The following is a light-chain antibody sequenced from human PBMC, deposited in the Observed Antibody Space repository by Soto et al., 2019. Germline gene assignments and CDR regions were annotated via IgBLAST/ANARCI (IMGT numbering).Light chain of an antibody. V-gene: IGKV3-11*01. J-gene: IGKJ2*01. CDR3: QQRSNWPMYT. CDR1: QSVSSY. Sequence: EIVLTQSPATLSLSPGERATLSCRASQSVSSYLAWYQHKPGQAPRLLIYDASNRATGIPARFSGSGSGTDFTLTISSLEPEVFAVYYCQQRSNWPMYTFGQGTKLEIK. CDR2: DAS.